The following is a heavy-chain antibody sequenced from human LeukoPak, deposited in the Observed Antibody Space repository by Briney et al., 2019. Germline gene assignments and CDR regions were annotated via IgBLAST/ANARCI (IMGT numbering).Heavy chain of an antibody. CDR2: IYHTGSF. D-gene: IGHD3-10*01. CDR1: GGSISSGDYY. J-gene: IGHJ4*02. V-gene: IGHV4-30-4*01. CDR3: ARGEERGSGTVHFDY. Sequence: SETLSLTCTVSGGSISSGDYYWSWIRQPPGKGLEWIGFIYHTGSFHYNPSLKSRVTISVDTSKNQFSLNLRSVTAADTAVYYCARGEERGSGTVHFDYWGQGTLVTVSS.